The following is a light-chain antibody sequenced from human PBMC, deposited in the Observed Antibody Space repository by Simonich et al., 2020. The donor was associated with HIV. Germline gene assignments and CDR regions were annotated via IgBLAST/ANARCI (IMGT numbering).Light chain of an antibody. J-gene: IGLJ3*02. CDR2: DVN. Sequence: QSALTQPPSASGSPGQSVTISCTGTSSDVGGYNYVSWYQQHPGKAPKPMIYDVNKRPSGVPDRCSGSKSGNTASLTVSGLQADDEADYYCNSYAGTSWVFGGGTKLTVL. CDR1: SSDVGGYNY. CDR3: NSYAGTSWV. V-gene: IGLV2-8*01.